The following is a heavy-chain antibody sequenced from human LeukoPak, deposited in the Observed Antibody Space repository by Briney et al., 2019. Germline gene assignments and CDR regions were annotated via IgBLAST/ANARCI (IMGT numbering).Heavy chain of an antibody. D-gene: IGHD4-17*01. Sequence: GGSLRLSCAASGFTFSSYWMSWVRQAPGKGREWVANIKQDGSEKYYVDSVKGRFTISRDNAKNSLYLQMNSLRAEDTAVYYCARSCPLDYGDSFDAFDIWGQGTMVTVSS. V-gene: IGHV3-7*01. CDR1: GFTFSSYW. CDR2: IKQDGSEK. CDR3: ARSCPLDYGDSFDAFDI. J-gene: IGHJ3*02.